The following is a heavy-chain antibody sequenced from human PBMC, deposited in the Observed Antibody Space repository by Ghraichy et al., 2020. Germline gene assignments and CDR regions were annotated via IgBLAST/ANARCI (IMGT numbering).Heavy chain of an antibody. CDR2: ISSSSSYI. CDR3: AREEWCSSTSCYTPYYYGMDV. CDR1: GFTFSSYS. Sequence: GGSLRLSCAASGFTFSSYSMNWVRQAPGKGLEWVSSISSSSSYIYYADSVKGRFTVSRDNAKNSLSLQMNSLRAEDTAVYYCAREEWCSSTSCYTPYYYGMDVWGQGTTVTVSS. V-gene: IGHV3-21*01. D-gene: IGHD2-2*02. J-gene: IGHJ6*02.